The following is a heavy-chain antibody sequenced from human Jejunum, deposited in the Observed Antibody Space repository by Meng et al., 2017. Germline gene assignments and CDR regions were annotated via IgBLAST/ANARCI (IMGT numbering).Heavy chain of an antibody. J-gene: IGHJ4*02. CDR2: IYWDDDK. CDR1: GFSLSTSGVG. D-gene: IGHD6-19*01. CDR3: AHGGLSSGWYYPEH. Sequence: QLPSKDSGLTLVKPTPHLTMTCTLSGFSLSTSGVGVGWIRQPPGEALEWLALIYWDDDKRSSPSLKRRLTITTDTSKNQVVLTMTNMDPVDTATYYCAHGGLSSGWYYPEHWGQGILVTVSS. V-gene: IGHV2-5*02.